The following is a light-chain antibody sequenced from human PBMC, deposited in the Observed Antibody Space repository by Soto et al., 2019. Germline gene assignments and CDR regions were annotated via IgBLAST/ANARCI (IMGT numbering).Light chain of an antibody. J-gene: IGKJ5*01. CDR1: QAVGSD. V-gene: IGKV1-13*02. CDR3: QQFGSYPIT. Sequence: AIRLTQSPSSLAASIGDRVTITCRASQAVGSDLAWFQQRPGKPPKLLIYDASTLESGVPSRFIASGFGTYCTLTISGLQPEDFAIFYCQQFGSYPITFGQGTRLEIK. CDR2: DAS.